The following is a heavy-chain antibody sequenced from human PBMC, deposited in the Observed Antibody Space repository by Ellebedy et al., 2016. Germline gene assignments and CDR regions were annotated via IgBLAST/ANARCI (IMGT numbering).Heavy chain of an antibody. Sequence: SGPTLVKPTQTLTLTCTFSGFSLSTSGVTVGWVRQPPVEAREWLAFIYWNDDKRYSPSLRNRLTITKDTSKNQVVLTMTNMDPVDTATYYCVHRTTVTSVDYWGQGSLVTVSS. CDR3: VHRTTVTSVDY. V-gene: IGHV2-5*01. D-gene: IGHD4-11*01. J-gene: IGHJ4*02. CDR1: GFSLSTSGVT. CDR2: IYWNDDK.